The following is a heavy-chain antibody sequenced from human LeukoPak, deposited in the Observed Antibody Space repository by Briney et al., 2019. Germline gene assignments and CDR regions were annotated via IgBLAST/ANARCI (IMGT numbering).Heavy chain of an antibody. J-gene: IGHJ4*02. CDR1: GYTFTNYY. D-gene: IGHD4-17*01. Sequence: ASVKVSCKAYGYTFTNYYIHWVRQAPGQGLEWMGIINPSGGSTNYVQKFQGRVTMTRDTSTSTVYMELSSLRSEDTAVYYCSRVDIYGDPTYFDYWGQGTLVIVSS. V-gene: IGHV1-46*03. CDR2: INPSGGST. CDR3: SRVDIYGDPTYFDY.